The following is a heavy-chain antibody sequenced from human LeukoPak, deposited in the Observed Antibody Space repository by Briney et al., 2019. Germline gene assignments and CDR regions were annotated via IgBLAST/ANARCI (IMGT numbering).Heavy chain of an antibody. CDR1: GFTFSSYA. D-gene: IGHD3-22*01. J-gene: IGHJ4*02. CDR2: ISGSGGST. CDR3: AKTRGYDSSGYYHY. Sequence: GGSLRLSCAAPGFTFSSYAMSWVRQAPGKGLEWVSAISGSGGSTYYADSVKGRFTISRDNSKNTLYLQMNSLRAEDTAVYYCAKTRGYDSSGYYHYWGQGTLVTVSS. V-gene: IGHV3-23*01.